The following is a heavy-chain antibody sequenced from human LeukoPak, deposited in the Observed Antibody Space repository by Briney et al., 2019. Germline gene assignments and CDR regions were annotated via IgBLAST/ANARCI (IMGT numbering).Heavy chain of an antibody. CDR1: GFTFSNYA. Sequence: PGGSLRLSCAASGFTFSNYAMSWVRQAPGKGLYWVSAIVGSGDTTYYTNSVKGRFTISRDNSKNTLYLHMNSLRAEDTAVYYCARGEAYAAGPGSPTVRSGDAFDIWGQGTMVTVSS. CDR3: ARGEAYAAGPGSPTVRSGDAFDI. J-gene: IGHJ3*02. D-gene: IGHD3-10*01. V-gene: IGHV3-23*01. CDR2: IVGSGDTT.